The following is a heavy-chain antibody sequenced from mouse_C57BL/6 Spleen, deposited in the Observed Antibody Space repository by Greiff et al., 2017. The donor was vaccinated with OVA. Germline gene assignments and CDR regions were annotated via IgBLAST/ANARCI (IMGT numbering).Heavy chain of an antibody. CDR1: GFNIKDDY. V-gene: IGHV14-4*01. CDR2: IDPENGDT. J-gene: IGHJ3*01. Sequence: VQLQQSGAELVRPGASVKLSCTASGFNIKDDYMHWVKQRPEQGLEWIGWIDPENGDTEYASKFQGKATITADTSSNTAYLQLSSLTSEDTAVYYCTTGRYDYHLLAYWGQGTLVTVSA. CDR3: TTGRYDYHLLAY. D-gene: IGHD2-4*01.